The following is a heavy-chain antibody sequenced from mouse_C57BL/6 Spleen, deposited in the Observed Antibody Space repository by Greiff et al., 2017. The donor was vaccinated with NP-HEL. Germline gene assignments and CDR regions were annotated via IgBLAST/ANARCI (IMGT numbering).Heavy chain of an antibody. CDR2: INPNNGGT. V-gene: IGHV1-22*01. CDR3: ARTTTAYYFDY. CDR1: GYTFTDYN. Sequence: DVQLQESGPELVKPGASVKMSCKASGYTFTDYNMHWVKQSHGKSLEWIGYINPNNGGTSYNQKFKGKATLTVNKSSSTAYMELRSLTSEDSAVYYCARTTTAYYFDYWGEGTTLTVSS. J-gene: IGHJ2*01. D-gene: IGHD1-2*01.